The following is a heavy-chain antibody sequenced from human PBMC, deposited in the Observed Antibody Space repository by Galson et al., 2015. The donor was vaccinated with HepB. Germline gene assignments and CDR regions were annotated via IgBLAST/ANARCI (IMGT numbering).Heavy chain of an antibody. Sequence: PALVKPTQTLTLTCTFSGFSLSTSGMCVSWIRQHPGKALEWLARIDWDDDKYYSTSLKTRLTLSKETSKNQVVLTMTNMDPVDTATYYCARTPLVGATHFDYWGQGTLVTVSS. J-gene: IGHJ4*02. D-gene: IGHD1-26*01. V-gene: IGHV2-70*11. CDR2: IDWDDDK. CDR3: ARTPLVGATHFDY. CDR1: GFSLSTSGMC.